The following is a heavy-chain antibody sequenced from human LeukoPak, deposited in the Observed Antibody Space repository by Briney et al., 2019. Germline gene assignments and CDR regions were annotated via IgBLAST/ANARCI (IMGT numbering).Heavy chain of an antibody. CDR2: INHSGST. D-gene: IGHD3-22*01. J-gene: IGHJ4*02. CDR1: GGSFSGYY. V-gene: IGHV4-34*01. Sequence: SETLSLTCAVYGGSFSGYYWSWIRQPPGKGLEWIGEINHSGSTDYNPSLKSRVTISVDTSKNQFSLKLSSVTAADTAVYYCARAETPGYYDSSGYPDYWGQGTLVTVSS. CDR3: ARAETPGYYDSSGYPDY.